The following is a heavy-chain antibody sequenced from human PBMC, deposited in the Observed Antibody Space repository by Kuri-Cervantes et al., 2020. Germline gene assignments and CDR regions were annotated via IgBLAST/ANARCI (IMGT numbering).Heavy chain of an antibody. CDR1: GDSVSSNSAA. CDR3: ARSSYYDSSGYPTDLDY. Sequence: LRLSCAISGDSVSSNSAAWNWIRQSPSRGLEWLGRTYYRSKWYNDYAVSVKSRITINPDTSKNQFSLKLNSVTPEDTAVYYCARSSYYDSSGYPTDLDYWGQGTLVTVSS. V-gene: IGHV6-1*01. J-gene: IGHJ4*02. CDR2: TYYRSKWYN. D-gene: IGHD3-22*01.